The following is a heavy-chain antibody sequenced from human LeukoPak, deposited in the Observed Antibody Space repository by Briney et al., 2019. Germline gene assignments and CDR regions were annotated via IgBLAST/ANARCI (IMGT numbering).Heavy chain of an antibody. V-gene: IGHV4-39*01. D-gene: IGHD5-12*01. CDR1: GGSMSSSSYY. Sequence: PSETLSLTCTVSGGSMSSSSYYWGWIRQPPGKGLEWIGSIYYSGSTYYNPSLKSRVTISVDTSKNQFSLKLSSVTAADTAVYYCARPDYSGYDWDWGQGTLVTVSS. J-gene: IGHJ4*02. CDR3: ARPDYSGYDWD. CDR2: IYYSGST.